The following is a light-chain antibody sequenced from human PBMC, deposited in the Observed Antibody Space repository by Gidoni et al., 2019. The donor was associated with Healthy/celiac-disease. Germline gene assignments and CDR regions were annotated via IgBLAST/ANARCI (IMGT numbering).Light chain of an antibody. CDR3: QQYGSSPLT. V-gene: IGKV3-20*01. Sequence: TQSPGTMSLSPGERATLSCRASQSVSSSYLAWYQQKPGQAPRLLIYGASSRATGIPDRFSGSGSGTDFTLTISRLEPEDFAVYYCQQYGSSPLTFXPXTKVEIK. J-gene: IGKJ3*01. CDR2: GAS. CDR1: QSVSSSY.